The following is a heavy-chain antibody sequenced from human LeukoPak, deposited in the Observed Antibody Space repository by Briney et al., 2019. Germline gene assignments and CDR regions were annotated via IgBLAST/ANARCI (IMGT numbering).Heavy chain of an antibody. CDR1: GGTFSSYA. D-gene: IGHD2-2*01. CDR3: ARDRWHSSSTSCSLYYYYYYMDV. Sequence: SVKVSCKASGGTFSSYAISWVRQAPGQGLEWMGGIIPIFGTANYAQKFQGRVTITTDESTSTAYMELSSLRSEDTAVYYCARDRWHSSSTSCSLYYYYYYMDVWGKGTTVTVSS. CDR2: IIPIFGTA. V-gene: IGHV1-69*05. J-gene: IGHJ6*03.